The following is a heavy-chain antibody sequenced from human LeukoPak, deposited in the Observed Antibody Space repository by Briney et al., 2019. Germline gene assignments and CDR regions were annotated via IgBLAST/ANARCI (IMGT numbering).Heavy chain of an antibody. CDR3: ARDGSCSGGSCGMDGWFDP. Sequence: EASVKVSCKTSGYSFTSYGVTWVRQAPGQGLEWMGWIGGYTGHTNYVQKFQGRVTMTTDTSTSTAYMELRSLTSDDTAVYYCARDGSCSGGSCGMDGWFDPWGQGTLVTVSS. V-gene: IGHV1-18*01. J-gene: IGHJ5*02. D-gene: IGHD2-15*01. CDR1: GYSFTSYG. CDR2: IGGYTGHT.